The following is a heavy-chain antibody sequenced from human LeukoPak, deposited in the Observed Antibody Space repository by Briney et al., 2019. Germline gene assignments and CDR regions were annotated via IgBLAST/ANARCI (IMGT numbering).Heavy chain of an antibody. CDR2: IIPIFGTA. V-gene: IGHV1-69*05. CDR3: ASSGGGDCYSCGYFDY. D-gene: IGHD2-21*02. J-gene: IGHJ4*02. CDR1: GGTFSSYA. Sequence: APVKVSCKASGGTFSSYAISWVRQAPGQGLEWMGRIIPIFGTANYAQKFQGRVTITTDESTSTAYMELSSLRSEDTAVYYCASSGGGDCYSCGYFDYWGQGTLVTVSS.